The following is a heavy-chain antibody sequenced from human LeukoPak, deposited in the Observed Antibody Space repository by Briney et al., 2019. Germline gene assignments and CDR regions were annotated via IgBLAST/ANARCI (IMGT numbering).Heavy chain of an antibody. Sequence: SETLSLTCTVSGGSISSGDYYWRWIRQPPGKGLECIGYIYYSGSTYYNPSLKSRVTISVDTSKNQFSLKLSSVTAADTAVYYCAREDRDQLLSPRSHNWFDPWGQGTLVTVSS. CDR2: IYYSGST. V-gene: IGHV4-30-4*08. J-gene: IGHJ5*02. CDR3: AREDRDQLLSPRSHNWFDP. CDR1: GGSISSGDYY. D-gene: IGHD2-2*01.